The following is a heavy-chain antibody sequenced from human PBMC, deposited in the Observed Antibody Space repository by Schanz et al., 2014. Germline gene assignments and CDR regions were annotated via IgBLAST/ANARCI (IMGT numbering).Heavy chain of an antibody. CDR3: ARDRRNADLDY. J-gene: IGHJ4*02. CDR2: ITYNGGTI. V-gene: IGHV3-48*01. Sequence: EVHLVESGGGLVQPGGSLRLSCAASGITFSSHSFNWVRQAPGKGLEWISYITYNGGTIYYADSVKGRFIISRDNAKNSLYLEMNSLRAEDTALYYCARDRRNADLDYWGQGTLVTVSS. D-gene: IGHD1-1*01. CDR1: GITFSSHS.